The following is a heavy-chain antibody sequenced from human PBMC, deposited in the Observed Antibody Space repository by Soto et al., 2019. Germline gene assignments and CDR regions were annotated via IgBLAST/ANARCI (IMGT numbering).Heavy chain of an antibody. V-gene: IGHV3-66*01. J-gene: IGHJ1*01. Sequence: GGSLRLSRAASGFTISSNYMSWVRQAPGKGLEWVSVIYSGGSTYYADSVKGRFTISRDNSKNTLYLQMNSLRAEDTAVYYCARGGRYFDWLLSLYPPEYFQHWGQGTLVTVSS. D-gene: IGHD3-9*01. CDR3: ARGGRYFDWLLSLYPPEYFQH. CDR1: GFTISSNY. CDR2: IYSGGST.